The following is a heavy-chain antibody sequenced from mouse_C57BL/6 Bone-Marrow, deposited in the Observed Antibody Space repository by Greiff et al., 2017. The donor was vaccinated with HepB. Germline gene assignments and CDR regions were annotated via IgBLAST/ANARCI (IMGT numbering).Heavy chain of an antibody. CDR3: TRGYDGYYVGGYYAMDY. CDR2: IDPETGGT. Sequence: SGAELVRPGASVTLSCKASGYTFTDYEMHWVKQTPVHGLEWIGAIDPETGGTAYNQKFKGKAILTADKSSSTAYMELRSLTSEDSAVYYCTRGYDGYYVGGYYAMDYWGQGTSVTVSS. D-gene: IGHD2-3*01. V-gene: IGHV1-15*01. J-gene: IGHJ4*01. CDR1: GYTFTDYE.